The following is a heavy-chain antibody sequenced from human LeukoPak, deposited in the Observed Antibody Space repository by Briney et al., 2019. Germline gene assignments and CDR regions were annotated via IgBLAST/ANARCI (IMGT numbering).Heavy chain of an antibody. Sequence: ASVKVSCKASGYTFTSYVINWVRQATGQGLEWMGWMNPNSGITGYAQKFQGRVTMTRNTSISTAYMELSSLRSEDTAVYYCARPYSSSWYGYYYYGMDVWGQGTTVTVSS. CDR1: GYTFTSYV. CDR2: MNPNSGIT. V-gene: IGHV1-8*01. D-gene: IGHD6-13*01. J-gene: IGHJ6*02. CDR3: ARPYSSSWYGYYYYGMDV.